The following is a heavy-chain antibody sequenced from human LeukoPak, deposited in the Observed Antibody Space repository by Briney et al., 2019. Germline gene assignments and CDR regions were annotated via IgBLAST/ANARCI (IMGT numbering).Heavy chain of an antibody. Sequence: SETLSLTCTVSGGSISSGGYYWSWIRQHPGKGLEWIGYIYYSGSTYYNPSLKSRVTISVDTSKNQFSLKLSSVTAADTAVYYCARELRGYSGYDSMEYYFDYWGQGTLVTVFS. CDR3: ARELRGYSGYDSMEYYFDY. V-gene: IGHV4-31*03. CDR2: IYYSGST. D-gene: IGHD5-12*01. CDR1: GGSISSGGYY. J-gene: IGHJ4*02.